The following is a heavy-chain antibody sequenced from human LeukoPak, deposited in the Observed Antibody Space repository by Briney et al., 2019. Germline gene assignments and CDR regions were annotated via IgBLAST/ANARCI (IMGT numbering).Heavy chain of an antibody. J-gene: IGHJ4*02. CDR2: FYTEDGET. V-gene: IGHV1-24*01. D-gene: IGHD4-17*01. CDR3: ATRGFSGYGDYYGY. Sequence: SLKVSCKVSVYTLTELSMHWVRQAPGNGLVWMGGFYTEDGETKYAQRIQGRVTMTEDTSTDTAYMELSSLRSEDTAVYYCATRGFSGYGDYYGYWGQGTLVTVSS. CDR1: VYTLTELS.